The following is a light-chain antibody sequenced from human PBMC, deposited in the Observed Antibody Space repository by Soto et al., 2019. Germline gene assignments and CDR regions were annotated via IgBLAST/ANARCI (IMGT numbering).Light chain of an antibody. V-gene: IGKV3-20*01. CDR1: RYVSTSF. CDR3: QQYCTSIT. J-gene: IGKJ4*01. CDR2: ATS. Sequence: EIVLTQSPDTLSLSPGERATLSCRASRYVSTSFLAWYQQKGGQAPRLLIYATSTRATGIPDRFSGSGSETDFTLNISRLAPAEFAVYDCQQYCTSITFGGGTRVEI.